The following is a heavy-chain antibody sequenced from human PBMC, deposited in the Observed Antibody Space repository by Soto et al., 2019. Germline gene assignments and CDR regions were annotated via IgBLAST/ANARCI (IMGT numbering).Heavy chain of an antibody. V-gene: IGHV2-5*02. CDR2: IYWDDDK. J-gene: IGHJ4*02. Sequence: QITLKESGPTLVKPTQTLTLTCTFSGFSLNTGGVGVVWIRQPPGKALEWLAVIYWDDDKRYSPSLKSRLTISKDTSKNQVVLTITNMDPVDTATYYCTHTPFFGDKLDYWGQGALVTVSS. CDR1: GFSLNTGGVG. D-gene: IGHD2-21*01. CDR3: THTPFFGDKLDY.